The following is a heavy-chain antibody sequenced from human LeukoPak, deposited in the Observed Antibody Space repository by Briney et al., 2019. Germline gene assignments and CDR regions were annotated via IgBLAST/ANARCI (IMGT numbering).Heavy chain of an antibody. D-gene: IGHD1-14*01. J-gene: IGHJ5*02. V-gene: IGHV1-69*13. CDR3: ARAPKPPSNWFDP. CDR1: GGTFSSYA. CDR2: IIPIFGTA. Sequence: GASVKVSCKASGGTFSSYAISWVRQAPGQGLEWMGGIIPIFGTANYAQKFQGRVTITADESTSTAYMELRSLRSDDTAVYYCARAPKPPSNWFDPWGQGTLVTVSS.